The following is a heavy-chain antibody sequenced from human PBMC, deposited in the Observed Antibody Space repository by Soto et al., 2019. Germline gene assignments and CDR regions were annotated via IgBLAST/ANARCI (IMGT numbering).Heavy chain of an antibody. CDR1: GLTFSTYW. CDR3: ARGVPGFSAFDV. Sequence: GGSLRLSCAASGLTFSTYWMHWVRQVPGKGLVWVSRIKYDGSSTNYADSVKGRFTISRDNAKDTLYLQMNSLRAEDTAVYYCARGVPGFSAFDVWGQGTMVTVSS. CDR2: IKYDGSST. V-gene: IGHV3-74*01. D-gene: IGHD1-1*01. J-gene: IGHJ3*01.